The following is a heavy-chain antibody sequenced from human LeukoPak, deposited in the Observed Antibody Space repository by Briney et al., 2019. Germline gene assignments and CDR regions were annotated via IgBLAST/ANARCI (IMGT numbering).Heavy chain of an antibody. J-gene: IGHJ4*02. Sequence: ASVKVSCKASGYMFSAFYIHWVRQAPGQGLEWMGWIDPNTGGTKSAQRFQGRITMTRDTSIRTVYMQLTALRSDDTAVYYCARVKRANRGKLRIVIGDFWGQGTLVTVSS. CDR3: ARVKRANRGKLRIVIGDF. CDR1: GYMFSAFY. D-gene: IGHD3-10*01. CDR2: IDPNTGGT. V-gene: IGHV1-2*02.